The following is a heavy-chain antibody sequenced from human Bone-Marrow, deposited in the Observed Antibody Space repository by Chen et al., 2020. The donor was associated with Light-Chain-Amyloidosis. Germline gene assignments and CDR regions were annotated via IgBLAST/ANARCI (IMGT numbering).Heavy chain of an antibody. Sequence: EVQLEQSGPEVKKPGESLKISCKGSGYTFPNYWIGWVRQMPGKGLEGMGVIYPDDSDARYSPSFEGQVTISADKSITTAYLQWRSLKASGTAMYYCARRRDGYNFDYWGQGTLVTVSS. V-gene: IGHV5-51*01. CDR3: ARRRDGYNFDY. CDR2: IYPDDSDA. D-gene: IGHD5-12*01. J-gene: IGHJ4*02. CDR1: GYTFPNYW.